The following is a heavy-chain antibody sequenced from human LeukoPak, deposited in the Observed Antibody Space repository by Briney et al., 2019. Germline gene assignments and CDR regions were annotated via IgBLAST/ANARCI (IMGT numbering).Heavy chain of an antibody. CDR2: IGSVTTYI. D-gene: IGHD6-19*01. CDR1: GFTFSDYT. Sequence: PGGSLRRSCAASGFTFSDYTMNWVRQAPGKGLEWVSSIGSVTTYIYYADSVKGRFTISRDNAKNSLSLQMNSLRAEDTAVYYCARAIAVAGPYYFDYWGQGTLVTVSS. CDR3: ARAIAVAGPYYFDY. J-gene: IGHJ4*02. V-gene: IGHV3-21*01.